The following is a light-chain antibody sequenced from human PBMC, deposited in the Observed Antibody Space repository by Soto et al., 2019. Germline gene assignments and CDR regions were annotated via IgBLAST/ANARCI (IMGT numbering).Light chain of an antibody. J-gene: IGKJ1*01. CDR1: QSISSW. CDR3: QQYNPYSWT. CDR2: HAS. V-gene: IGKV1-5*01. Sequence: DIQMTQSPSTLSASVGDRVTITCRASQSISSWLAWYQQKPGKAPNLLIYHASSLQSGVPSRFSGSGSGTEFTLTISSLQPDDFAIYYCQQYNPYSWTFGQGTKLEI.